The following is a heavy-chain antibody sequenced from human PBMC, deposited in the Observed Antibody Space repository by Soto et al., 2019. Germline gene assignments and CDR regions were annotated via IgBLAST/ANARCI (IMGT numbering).Heavy chain of an antibody. CDR2: IYYSGST. J-gene: IGHJ4*02. V-gene: IGHV4-31*03. D-gene: IGHD3-10*01. CDR3: ARAMAVPYFDY. Sequence: QVQLQEAGPGLVQPSQTLSLTCTVSDGSISSGGYYWRWIRQDPGKGLEWFGYIYYSGSTYYNSSLKSRVTISVDTSKNQFSPKLSSVTAADTAVYYCARAMAVPYFDYWGQGTLVTVSS. CDR1: DGSISSGGYY.